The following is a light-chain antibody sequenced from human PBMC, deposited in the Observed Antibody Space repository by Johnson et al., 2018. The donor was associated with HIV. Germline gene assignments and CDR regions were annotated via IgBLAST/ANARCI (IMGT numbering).Light chain of an antibody. Sequence: QSVLTQPPSVSAAPGQKVSISCSGSSSNIGNGYVSWYQQLPGTAPKLLIYDNNKRPSGIPDRFSGSKSGTSATLDITGLQTGDEADYYCGTWDSSLGAWVFGTGTKVTVL. V-gene: IGLV1-51*01. CDR2: DNN. CDR3: GTWDSSLGAWV. J-gene: IGLJ1*01. CDR1: SSNIGNGY.